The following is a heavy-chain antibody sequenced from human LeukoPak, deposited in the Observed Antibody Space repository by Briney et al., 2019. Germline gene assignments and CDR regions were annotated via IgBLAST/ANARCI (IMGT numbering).Heavy chain of an antibody. CDR1: GFTFSSYD. CDR2: INTAGDT. V-gene: IGHV3-13*01. Sequence: GGSLRLSCAASGFTFSSYDMHWVRQGTGKGLEWVSAINTAGDTYYPGSVKGRFTISRENVKNSLYLQMNSLRAGDTAVYYCAREGRYCTSASCYFDYWGQGTLVTVSS. J-gene: IGHJ4*02. D-gene: IGHD2-2*01. CDR3: AREGRYCTSASCYFDY.